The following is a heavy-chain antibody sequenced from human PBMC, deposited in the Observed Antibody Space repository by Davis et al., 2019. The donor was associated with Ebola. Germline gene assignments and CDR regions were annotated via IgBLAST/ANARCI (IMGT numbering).Heavy chain of an antibody. J-gene: IGHJ6*02. V-gene: IGHV3-73*01. Sequence: GESLKISCAASGFTFSGSAMHWVRQASGKGLEWVGRIRSKANSYATAYAASVKGRFTISRDDSKNTAYLQMNSLKTEDTAVYYCARDSSYYGMDVWGQGTTVTVSS. CDR3: ARDSSYYGMDV. CDR2: IRSKANSYAT. CDR1: GFTFSGSA.